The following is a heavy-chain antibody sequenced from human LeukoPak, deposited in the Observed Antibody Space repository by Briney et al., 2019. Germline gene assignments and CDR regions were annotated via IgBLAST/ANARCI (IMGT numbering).Heavy chain of an antibody. CDR3: ARDAPITIQQNYYYYYGMDV. D-gene: IGHD3-3*01. CDR2: ISSSGSTI. J-gene: IGHJ6*02. V-gene: IGHV3-48*03. CDR1: GFAFSSYE. Sequence: PGGSLRLSCAASGFAFSSYEMNWVRQAPGKGLEWVSYISSSGSTIYYVDSVKGRFTISRDNAKNSLYLQMNSLRAEDTAVYYCARDAPITIQQNYYYYYGMDVWGQGTTVTVSS.